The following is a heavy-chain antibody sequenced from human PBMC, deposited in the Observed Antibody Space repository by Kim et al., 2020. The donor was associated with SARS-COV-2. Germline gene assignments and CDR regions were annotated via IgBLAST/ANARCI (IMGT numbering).Heavy chain of an antibody. Sequence: ASVKVSCKASGYRFNSFDINWVRQATGQGLEWMGWMNPKSGNTGYEQRFKGRVTLTKSTSESTAYMELSILTFEDTAVYYCARGYSSSSQLYFFYMDVWGQGTTVTVS. CDR3: ARGYSSSSQLYFFYMDV. J-gene: IGHJ6*03. D-gene: IGHD6-6*01. CDR2: MNPKSGNT. CDR1: GYRFNSFD. V-gene: IGHV1-8*01.